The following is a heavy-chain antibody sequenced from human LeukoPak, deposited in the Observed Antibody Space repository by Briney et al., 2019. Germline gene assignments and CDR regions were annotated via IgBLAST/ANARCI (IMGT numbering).Heavy chain of an antibody. V-gene: IGHV4-4*02. J-gene: IGHJ4*02. CDR1: GGSISSTNW. CDR2: VSLTGET. Sequence: SETLSLTCGVSGGSISSTNWWSWVRQPPGQGLEWIGEVSLTGETNYNPSLNGRVTMSLDGSRNQLSLTLTSVTAADTAIYYCSSESGAFCPFGYWGQGTLGIVPP. D-gene: IGHD1-26*01. CDR3: SSESGAFCPFGY.